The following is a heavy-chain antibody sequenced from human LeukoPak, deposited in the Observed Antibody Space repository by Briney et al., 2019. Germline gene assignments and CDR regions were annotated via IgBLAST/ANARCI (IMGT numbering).Heavy chain of an antibody. CDR2: TYYSGST. J-gene: IGHJ5*02. Sequence: SEILSLTCTVSGGSISSGDYYWSWIRQPPGKGLEWIGYTYYSGSTYYNPSLKSRATISVDTSKNQFSLKLTSVTAADTAVYYCARPYYYDSRIDPWGQGTLVTVSS. CDR1: GGSISSGDYY. D-gene: IGHD3-22*01. V-gene: IGHV4-30-4*01. CDR3: ARPYYYDSRIDP.